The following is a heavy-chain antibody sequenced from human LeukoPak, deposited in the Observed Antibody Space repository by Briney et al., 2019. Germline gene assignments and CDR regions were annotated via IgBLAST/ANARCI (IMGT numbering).Heavy chain of an antibody. Sequence: SQTLSLTCTVSGGSISSRGYYWAWIRQPPGKGLDWIGGVYYRGSTYYNPSLKSRVSISVDTSQNQFSLKLSSVTAADTAIYYCARVSRRDGSSWFFDYWGQGTLVGVCS. D-gene: IGHD6-13*01. CDR1: GGSISSRGYY. J-gene: IGHJ4*02. CDR2: VYYRGST. CDR3: ARVSRRDGSSWFFDY. V-gene: IGHV4-39*07.